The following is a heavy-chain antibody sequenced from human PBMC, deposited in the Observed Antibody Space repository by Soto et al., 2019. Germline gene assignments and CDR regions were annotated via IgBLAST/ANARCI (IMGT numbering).Heavy chain of an antibody. CDR1: GFTFSSYA. J-gene: IGHJ4*02. D-gene: IGHD5-12*01. CDR3: AKLSYSTLLSGYSGYDPGFDY. CDR2: ISGSGGST. Sequence: EVQLLESGGGLVQPGGSLRLSCAASGFTFSSYAMSWVRQAPGKGLEWVSAISGSGGSTYYADSVKGRFTISRDNSKNTLYLQMNSLRAEDTAVYYCAKLSYSTLLSGYSGYDPGFDYWGQGTLVTVSS. V-gene: IGHV3-23*01.